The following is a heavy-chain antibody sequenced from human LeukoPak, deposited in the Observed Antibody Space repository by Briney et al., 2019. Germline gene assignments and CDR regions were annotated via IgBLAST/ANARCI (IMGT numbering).Heavy chain of an antibody. J-gene: IGHJ4*02. CDR2: IIPILGIA. D-gene: IGHD6-19*01. CDR1: GGTFSSYA. Sequence: ASVKVSCKASGGTFSSYAISWVRQAPGQGLEWMGRIIPILGIANYAQKFQGRVTITADKSTSTAYMELSSLRSEDTAVYYCARDLRCYSSGLGVVPPFDYWGQGTLVTVSS. V-gene: IGHV1-69*04. CDR3: ARDLRCYSSGLGVVPPFDY.